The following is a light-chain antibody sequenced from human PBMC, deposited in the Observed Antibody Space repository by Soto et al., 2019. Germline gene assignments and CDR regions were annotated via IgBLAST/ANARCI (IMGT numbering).Light chain of an antibody. CDR2: GAS. Sequence: EIVITHCPGTLSVSPGERATLSCRASQSVSSDLAWYHQKPGQAPRLLIYGASTRATGIPARFSGSGSGTEFTLTINSPQSEDFAVYCSQEDNKLPRTFGQETKVDTK. CDR3: QEDNKLPRT. J-gene: IGKJ1*01. CDR1: QSVSSD. V-gene: IGKV3-15*01.